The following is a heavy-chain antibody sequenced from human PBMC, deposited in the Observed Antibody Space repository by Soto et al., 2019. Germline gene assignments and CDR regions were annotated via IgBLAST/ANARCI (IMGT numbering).Heavy chain of an antibody. Sequence: PGGSLRLSCVASGFIFSQAWMTWVRQAPGKGLEWVGRIKSKAGGEIIDYAAPVKGRFTISRDDSKSTLYLQLNSLETEDTGVYYCAADIPPPEGPSYPIDFWGQGTVVTVSS. V-gene: IGHV3-15*01. D-gene: IGHD1-26*01. CDR1: GFIFSQAW. CDR2: IKSKAGGEII. J-gene: IGHJ4*02. CDR3: AADIPPPEGPSYPIDF.